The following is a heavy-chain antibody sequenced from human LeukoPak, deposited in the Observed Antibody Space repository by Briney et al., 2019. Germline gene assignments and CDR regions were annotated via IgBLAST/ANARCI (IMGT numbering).Heavy chain of an antibody. J-gene: IGHJ3*01. Sequence: SETLSFTCTVSGDSISSSYWNWIRQPPGKGLEWIGYIYYTGSTNYNPSLRSRVTISVDTSKNQVSLMLSSVTAADTAVYYCSRGRAAAFDVWGQGTMVTVSS. V-gene: IGHV4-59*01. CDR1: GDSISSSY. CDR3: SRGRAAAFDV. D-gene: IGHD5-12*01. CDR2: IYYTGST.